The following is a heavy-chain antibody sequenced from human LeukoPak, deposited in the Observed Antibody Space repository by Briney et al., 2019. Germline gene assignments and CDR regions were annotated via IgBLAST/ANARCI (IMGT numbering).Heavy chain of an antibody. CDR3: ARVSRVDNRKRVGRGVTHPYYFDY. V-gene: IGHV3-66*01. CDR2: IYSGGSR. Sequence: GGSLRLSCAASGFTDSSNYMSWVRQAPAKGLEGVSVIYSGGSRYYADSVKGRFTISRDNSKNTLYLQINSLRAEDTAVYYCARVSRVDNRKRVGRGVTHPYYFDYWGQVTLVTVSS. CDR1: GFTDSSNY. J-gene: IGHJ4*02. D-gene: IGHD3-10*01.